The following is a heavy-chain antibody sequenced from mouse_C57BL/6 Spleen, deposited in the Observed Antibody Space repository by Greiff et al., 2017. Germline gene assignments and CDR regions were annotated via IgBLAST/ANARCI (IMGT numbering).Heavy chain of an antibody. CDR1: GYTFTDYN. V-gene: IGHV1-18*01. D-gene: IGHD1-1*01. Sequence: VQLKQSGPELVKPGASVKIPCKASGYTFTDYNMDWVKQSHGKSLEWIGDINPNNGGTIYNQKFKGKATLTVDKSSSTAYMELRSLTSEDTAVYYCARDPTTEGAMDYWGQGTSVTVSS. J-gene: IGHJ4*01. CDR3: ARDPTTEGAMDY. CDR2: INPNNGGT.